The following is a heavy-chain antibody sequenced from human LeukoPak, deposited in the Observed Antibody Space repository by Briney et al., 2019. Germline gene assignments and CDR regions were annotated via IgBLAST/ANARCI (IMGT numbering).Heavy chain of an antibody. CDR3: ARVLPKGGSGSYRFDY. V-gene: IGHV4-59*01. D-gene: IGHD1-26*01. CDR1: GVSISSYY. J-gene: IGHJ4*02. Sequence: SETLSLTCTVCGVSISSYYLGGIGPPPGKGLEWVGYIYFSWSTNHNQSLKSRVTISVDTSKNQFSLKMSSVTAADTAVYYCARVLPKGGSGSYRFDYWGQGTLVTVSS. CDR2: IYFSWST.